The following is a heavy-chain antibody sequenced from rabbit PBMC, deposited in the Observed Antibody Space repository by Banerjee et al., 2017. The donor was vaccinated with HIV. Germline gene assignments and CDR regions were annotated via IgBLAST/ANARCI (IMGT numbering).Heavy chain of an antibody. CDR3: ARWDAGYAAYGYAPFGMDL. D-gene: IGHD6-1*01. J-gene: IGHJ6*01. Sequence: QEQLVESGGGLVKPEGSLTLTCTASGFSFSTTYYMCWVRQAPGKGLEWIACIYTGSDTTNYATWAKDRFTISKTSSTTVTLQMTSLTAADTATYFCARWDAGYAAYGYAPFGMDLWGPGTLVTVS. CDR2: IYTGSDTT. CDR1: GFSFSTTYY. V-gene: IGHV1S45*01.